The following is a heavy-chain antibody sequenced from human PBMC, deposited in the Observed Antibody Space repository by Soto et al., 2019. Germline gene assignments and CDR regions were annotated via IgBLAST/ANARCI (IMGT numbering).Heavy chain of an antibody. CDR3: ACGNAGARRLSHYYMDV. J-gene: IGHJ6*03. CDR2: INHNGEV. Sequence: SETLSLTCAVSGGLFNGYFWTWTRQPPGKGLEWIGEINHNGEVNYTPSLKSRVTISVDTSKNQFHLKLSSVTAADTAVYYCACGNAGARRLSHYYMDVWGKGTTVTVSS. V-gene: IGHV4-34*01. CDR1: GGLFNGYF. D-gene: IGHD6-6*01.